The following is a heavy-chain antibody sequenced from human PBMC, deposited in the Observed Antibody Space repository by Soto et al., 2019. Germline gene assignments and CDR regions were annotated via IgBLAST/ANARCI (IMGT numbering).Heavy chain of an antibody. V-gene: IGHV4-31*03. CDR1: GGSISSGGYY. CDR2: IYYSGST. D-gene: IGHD6-6*01. CDR3: AREEQLVRYYGMDV. J-gene: IGHJ6*02. Sequence: SETLSLTCTVSGGSISSGGYYWSWIRQHPGKGLEWIGYIYYSGSTYYNPSLKSRVTISVDTSKNQFSLKLSSVTAADTAVYYCAREEQLVRYYGMDVWGQGTTVTV.